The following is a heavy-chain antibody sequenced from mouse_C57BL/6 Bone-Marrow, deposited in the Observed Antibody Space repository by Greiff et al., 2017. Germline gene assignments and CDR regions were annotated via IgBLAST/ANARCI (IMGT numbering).Heavy chain of an antibody. J-gene: IGHJ4*01. CDR1: GYTFTSYW. CDR2: IYPGSGST. D-gene: IGHD2-1*01. Sequence: QVQLKQPGAELVKPGASVKMSCKASGYTFTSYWITWVKQRPGQGLEWIGDIYPGSGSTNYNEKFKSKATLTVDTSSSTAYMQLSSLTSEDSAVYYCARDRYGNYVPYAMDYWGQGTSVTVSS. V-gene: IGHV1-55*01. CDR3: ARDRYGNYVPYAMDY.